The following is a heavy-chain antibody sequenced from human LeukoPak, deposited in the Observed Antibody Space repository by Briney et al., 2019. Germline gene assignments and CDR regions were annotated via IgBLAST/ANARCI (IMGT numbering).Heavy chain of an antibody. CDR3: AKDRDLTGDRKPGYFDC. CDR1: GFTFTSDA. V-gene: IGHV3-23*01. CDR2: ASVSGGST. D-gene: IGHD7-27*01. Sequence: GGSLRLSCAASGFTFTSDAMSWVRQAPGKGLELVSAASVSGGSTFYADSVKGRFTISRDNSKNTLYLQMNSLRAEDTAIYYCAKDRDLTGDRKPGYFDCWGQGTLVTVSS. J-gene: IGHJ4*02.